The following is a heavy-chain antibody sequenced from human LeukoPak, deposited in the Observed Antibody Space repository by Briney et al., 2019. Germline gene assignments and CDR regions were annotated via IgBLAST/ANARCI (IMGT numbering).Heavy chain of an antibody. Sequence: KSSETLSLTCTVSGGSISSYYWSWIRQPPGKGLEGIGYIYYSGSTNYKPSLKSRVTISVDTSKNQFSLKLNSVTAADTAVYYSARERYCGSGDDIRFDPWGQGTLVTVS. D-gene: IGHD3-10*01. CDR3: ARERYCGSGDDIRFDP. V-gene: IGHV4-59*01. CDR1: GGSISSYY. CDR2: IYYSGST. J-gene: IGHJ5*02.